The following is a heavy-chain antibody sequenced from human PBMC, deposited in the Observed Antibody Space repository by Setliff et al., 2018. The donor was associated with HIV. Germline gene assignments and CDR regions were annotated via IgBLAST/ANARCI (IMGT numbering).Heavy chain of an antibody. J-gene: IGHJ4*02. V-gene: IGHV1-46*01. CDR3: ARGSCSGCYLSDY. D-gene: IGHD6-19*01. CDR2: INPSGGQR. CDR1: GYTFTNYF. Sequence: ASVKVSCKASGYTFTNYFVHWVRRAPGQGLEWMGMINPSGGQRSFAQKFQGRITVATATSTATSTGTVYMELSSLRSEDTAVYYCARGSCSGCYLSDYWGLGTLVTVSS.